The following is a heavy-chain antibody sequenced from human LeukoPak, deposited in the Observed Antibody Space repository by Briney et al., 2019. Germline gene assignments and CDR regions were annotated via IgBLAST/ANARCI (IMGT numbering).Heavy chain of an antibody. Sequence: GGSLSLSCAASGFTFSIYDMSWVRQAPGKWLEWVSGISGSGGSTYYADSVKGRFTISRDNAKNSLYLHMNSLRAEDTAVYYCARGGGYYYDSSDYYREEYFQHWGQGTLVTVSS. CDR2: ISGSGGST. D-gene: IGHD3-22*01. CDR3: ARGGGYYYDSSDYYREEYFQH. J-gene: IGHJ1*01. V-gene: IGHV3-23*01. CDR1: GFTFSIYD.